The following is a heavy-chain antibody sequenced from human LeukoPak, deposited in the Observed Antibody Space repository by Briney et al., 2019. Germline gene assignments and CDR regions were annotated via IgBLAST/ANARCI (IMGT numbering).Heavy chain of an antibody. CDR1: GYCFTSYW. CDR3: ARLSRAVLTYGMDV. D-gene: IGHD6-19*01. J-gene: IGHJ6*04. Sequence: GESLKISCKGSGYCFTSYWIAWMRQRPGKGLEWMGIIYPGDSDTRYSPSFQGQVTISADKSIGTAYLQWSSLKASDTAMYYCARLSRAVLTYGMDVWGKGTTVTVSS. V-gene: IGHV5-51*01. CDR2: IYPGDSDT.